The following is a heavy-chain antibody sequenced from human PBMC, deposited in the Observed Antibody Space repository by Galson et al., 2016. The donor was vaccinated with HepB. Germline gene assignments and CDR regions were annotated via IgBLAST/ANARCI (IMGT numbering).Heavy chain of an antibody. CDR1: GFTFSSYW. J-gene: IGHJ6*02. CDR3: ASPLATPDYYYGMDV. V-gene: IGHV3-7*01. D-gene: IGHD5-12*01. CDR2: IKPDGIEK. Sequence: SLRLSCAASGFTFSSYWMRWVRQAPGKGLEWVANIKPDGIEKYYVDSVKGRFTISRDNAKNSLYLQMNSLRAEDTAVYYCASPLATPDYYYGMDVWGQGTTVTVSS.